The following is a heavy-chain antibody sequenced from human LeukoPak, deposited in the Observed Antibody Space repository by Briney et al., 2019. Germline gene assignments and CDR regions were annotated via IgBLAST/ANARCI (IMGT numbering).Heavy chain of an antibody. CDR3: ASAPPGRDLLGGFDF. Sequence: GGSLRLSCAGSGFTFSSYSMNWVRQAPGKGLQWVSSISRSSSYIYYADSVKGRFTISRDNARNSLYLQMNSLRAEDTAVYYCASAPPGRDLLGGFDFWGQGTLVTVSS. J-gene: IGHJ4*02. CDR2: ISRSSSYI. D-gene: IGHD2-15*01. V-gene: IGHV3-21*01. CDR1: GFTFSSYS.